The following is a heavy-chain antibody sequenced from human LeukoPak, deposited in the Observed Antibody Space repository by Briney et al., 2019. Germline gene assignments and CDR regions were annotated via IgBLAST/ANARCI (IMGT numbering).Heavy chain of an antibody. CDR1: GGSISNYY. V-gene: IGHV4-59*08. D-gene: IGHD5-12*01. CDR2: IYYRGST. CDR3: ARVHSGYDFGNRKYYYFDY. Sequence: SETLSLTCTVSGGSISNYYWSWIRQPPGKGLEWIGYIYYRGSTNYNPSLKSRVTISVDTSKNQFSLKLSSVTAADTAVYYCARVHSGYDFGNRKYYYFDYWGEGTLVTVSS. J-gene: IGHJ4*02.